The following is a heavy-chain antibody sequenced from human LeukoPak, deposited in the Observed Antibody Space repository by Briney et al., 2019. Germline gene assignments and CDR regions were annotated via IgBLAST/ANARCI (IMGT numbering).Heavy chain of an antibody. J-gene: IGHJ4*02. V-gene: IGHV3-30*03. D-gene: IGHD3-10*01. CDR2: ISYDGSNK. CDR1: GFTFSSYG. CDR3: ARQYYYDSGRYLDY. Sequence: PGRSLRLSCAASGFTFSSYGMHWVRQAPGKGLEWVAVISYDGSNKYYADSVKGRFTISRDNSKNTLYLQMNSLRVEDTAVYFRARQYYYDSGRYLDYWGQGTLVTVSS.